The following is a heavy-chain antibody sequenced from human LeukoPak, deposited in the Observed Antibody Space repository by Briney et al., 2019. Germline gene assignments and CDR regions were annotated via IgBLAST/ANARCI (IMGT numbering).Heavy chain of an antibody. CDR2: ISNSGSYI. V-gene: IGHV3-21*01. D-gene: IGHD5-12*01. Sequence: PGGSLGLSCAASGFIFTDYSMNWVRQAPGKGLEWVSSISNSGSYIYYADSVKGRFTISRDNVKNSLYLQMNSLRAEDTAVYYCASSRGYSGYRFDYWGQGALVTVSS. CDR3: ASSRGYSGYRFDY. CDR1: GFIFTDYS. J-gene: IGHJ4*02.